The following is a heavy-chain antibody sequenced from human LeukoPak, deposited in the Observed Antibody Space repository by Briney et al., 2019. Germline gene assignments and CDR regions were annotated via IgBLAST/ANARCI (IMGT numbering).Heavy chain of an antibody. Sequence: SQTLSLTCTVSVGSIYSGSYYWRWIRQPAGKGLEWIGRIYTSGSTNYNPSLKSRVTISVDTSKNQFSLKLSSVTAADTPVYCFDITGGIPAANIYYFYYHMDVCGKGTTVTVSS. CDR2: IYTSGST. V-gene: IGHV4-61*02. J-gene: IGHJ6*03. D-gene: IGHD2-2*01. CDR3: DITGGIPAANIYYFYYHMDV. CDR1: VGSIYSGSYY.